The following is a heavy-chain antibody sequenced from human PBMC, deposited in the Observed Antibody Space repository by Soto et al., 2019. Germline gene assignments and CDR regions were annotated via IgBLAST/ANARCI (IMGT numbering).Heavy chain of an antibody. J-gene: IGHJ4*02. D-gene: IGHD6-19*01. CDR2: ISWNSGSI. CDR3: AKDKYQWLVSPYFDY. V-gene: IGHV3-9*01. Sequence: PGGSLRLSCAASGFTFDDYAMHWVRQAPGKGLEWVSGISWNSGSIGYADSVKGRFTISRDNAKNSLYLQMNSLRAEDTALYYCAKDKYQWLVSPYFDYWGQGTLVTVSS. CDR1: GFTFDDYA.